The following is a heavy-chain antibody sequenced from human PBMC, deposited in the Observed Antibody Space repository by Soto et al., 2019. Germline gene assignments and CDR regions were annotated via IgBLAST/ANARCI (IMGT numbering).Heavy chain of an antibody. CDR2: LYSGST. CDR1: GASITRGGFH. D-gene: IGHD3-10*01. J-gene: IGHJ4*02. V-gene: IGHV4-39*01. CDR3: ARRGSGHTFDY. Sequence: QLQLQESGPGLVKPSETLSLTCAVTGASITRGGFHWGWIRQSPGQGMEWIGSLYSGSTYYNPSLKSRVTISAETSKNQFSLRLTSVTAADTAVYYCARRGSGHTFDYWGQGTLVTVSS.